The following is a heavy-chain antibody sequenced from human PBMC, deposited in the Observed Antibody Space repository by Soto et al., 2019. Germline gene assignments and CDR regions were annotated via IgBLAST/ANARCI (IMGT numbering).Heavy chain of an antibody. V-gene: IGHV3-15*07. J-gene: IGHJ4*02. CDR2: IKSKAHGGTT. CDR3: ANSAATGPDF. CDR1: GFTFSDAW. D-gene: IGHD1-1*01. Sequence: PGGSLRLSCAASGFTFSDAWINWVRQAPEKGLEWVGRIKSKAHGGTTDFAAPVKGRFAISRDDAKNMAYLQMNSLRTEDTGIYYCANSAATGPDFWGQGTVVTVSS.